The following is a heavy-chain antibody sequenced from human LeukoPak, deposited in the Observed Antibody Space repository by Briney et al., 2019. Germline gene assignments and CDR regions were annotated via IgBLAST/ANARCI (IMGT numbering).Heavy chain of an antibody. V-gene: IGHV3-23*01. CDR3: AKARSHTYYDFWSGNYFDC. CDR1: GFTFSSYA. CDR2: ISGSGGST. J-gene: IGHJ4*02. D-gene: IGHD3-3*01. Sequence: GGSLRLSCAASGFTFSSYAMSWVRQAPGKGLEWVSAISGSGGSTYYADSVKGRFTISRDNSKNTLYLQMNSLRAEDTAVYYCAKARSHTYYDFWSGNYFDCWGQGTLVAVSS.